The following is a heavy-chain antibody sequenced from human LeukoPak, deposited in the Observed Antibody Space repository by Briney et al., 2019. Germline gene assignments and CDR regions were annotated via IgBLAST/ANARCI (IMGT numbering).Heavy chain of an antibody. D-gene: IGHD3-22*01. CDR1: GFTFSSYS. Sequence: GGSLRLSCAASGFTFSSYSMNWVRQAPGKGLEWVSYISSSSSTIYYADSVKGRFTISRDNAKNSLYLQMNSLRAEDTAVYYCARVLVGDSSGYYFFDYWGQGTLVTVSS. CDR3: ARVLVGDSSGYYFFDY. CDR2: ISSSSSTI. J-gene: IGHJ4*02. V-gene: IGHV3-48*04.